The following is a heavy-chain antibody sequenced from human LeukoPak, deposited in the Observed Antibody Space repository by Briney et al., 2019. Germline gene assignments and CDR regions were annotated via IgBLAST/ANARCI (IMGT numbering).Heavy chain of an antibody. J-gene: IGHJ4*02. CDR3: ARVDILTGYYFFDY. D-gene: IGHD3-9*01. CDR2: ISANNGNT. CDR1: GYTFTSYG. Sequence: ASVKVSCKASGYTFTSYGVSWVRQAPGQGLEWMGWISANNGNTYYVQNLQGRVTMTTDTPTSTAYMELRSLRSDDTAVYYCARVDILTGYYFFDYWGQGTLVTASS. V-gene: IGHV1-18*01.